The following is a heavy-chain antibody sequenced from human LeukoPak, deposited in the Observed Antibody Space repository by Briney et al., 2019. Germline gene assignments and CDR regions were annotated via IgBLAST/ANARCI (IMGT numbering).Heavy chain of an antibody. V-gene: IGHV3-74*01. J-gene: IGHJ4*02. CDR2: IKGDGSST. CDR3: ARVITEGGYSYGTFDY. CDR1: GFTFSSYR. Sequence: GGSLRLSCAASGFTFSSYRMHWVRQTPGKGLVWVSRIKGDGSSTSYADSVKGRFTISRDNAKNSLYLQMNSLRAEDTAVYYCARVITEGGYSYGTFDYWGQGTLVTVSS. D-gene: IGHD5-18*01.